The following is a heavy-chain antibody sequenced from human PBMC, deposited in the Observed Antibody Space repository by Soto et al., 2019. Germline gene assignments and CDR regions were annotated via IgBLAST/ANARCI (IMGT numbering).Heavy chain of an antibody. J-gene: IGHJ5*02. CDR2: IIPMYGPA. V-gene: IGHV1-69*01. Sequence: QVPLVQSGAEVKKPGSSVTVSCKASGGTFSSYAIHWVRQAPGQGLEWMGGIIPMYGPAKYAQRFQGRVTITADESTTTVYMELTSLTSQHTAVYYCARVTSMVRGVIDNWFDPWGHGTRVTVSS. D-gene: IGHD3-10*01. CDR1: GGTFSSYA. CDR3: ARVTSMVRGVIDNWFDP.